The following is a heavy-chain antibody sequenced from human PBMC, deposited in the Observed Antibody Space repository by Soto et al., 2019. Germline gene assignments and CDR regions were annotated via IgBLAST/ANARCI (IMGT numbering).Heavy chain of an antibody. CDR2: IYHSGST. D-gene: IGHD3-10*01. V-gene: IGHV4-4*02. CDR3: ARGGSGSYYYYYYGMDV. CDR1: GGSISSSNW. Sequence: SENLSLTCAVSGGSISSSNWWSWVRQPPGKGLEWIGEIYHSGSTNYNPSLKSRVPISVEKSKNQFSLKLSSVTAADTAVYYCARGGSGSYYYYYYGMDVWGQGTTVTVSS. J-gene: IGHJ6*02.